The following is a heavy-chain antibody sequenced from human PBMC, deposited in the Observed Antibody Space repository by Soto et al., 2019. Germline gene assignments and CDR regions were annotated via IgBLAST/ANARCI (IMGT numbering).Heavy chain of an antibody. CDR3: AREGGSETLQPSYNWFDT. J-gene: IGHJ5*02. V-gene: IGHV1-2*02. CDR2: INANNGGA. D-gene: IGHD6-25*01. CDR1: GYTFTDYH. Sequence: ASVKVSCKASGYTFTDYHIHWVRQAPGQGLEFMGWINANNGGAGSAQQFQGRVTVTRHTSITTVHMELSNLRYYDTAVYYCAREGGSETLQPSYNWFDTWGQGTLVTVSS.